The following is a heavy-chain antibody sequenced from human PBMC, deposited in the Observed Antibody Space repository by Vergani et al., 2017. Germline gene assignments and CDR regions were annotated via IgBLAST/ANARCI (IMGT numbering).Heavy chain of an antibody. CDR2: IHPADSDT. V-gene: IGHV5-51*01. D-gene: IGHD3-22*01. Sequence: EVQLVQSGAEVKKPGESLKISCQISGYSFTNYWIGWVRQMPGKGLEWMGIIHPADSDTRYSPSFQGQVTISVDKSISTAYLQRSSLRASDSAMYYCARVGWSYYDXSGYYYAPGGWFDPWGQGTLVTVSS. CDR1: GYSFTNYW. CDR3: ARVGWSYYDXSGYYYAPGGWFDP. J-gene: IGHJ5*02.